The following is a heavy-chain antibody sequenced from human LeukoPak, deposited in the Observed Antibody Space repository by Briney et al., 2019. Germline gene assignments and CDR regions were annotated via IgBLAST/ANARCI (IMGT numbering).Heavy chain of an antibody. CDR2: ISHDGSNN. CDR1: GFTFSRYG. CDR3: AREDQPRGTFDY. V-gene: IGHV3-30*03. Sequence: GGSLRLSCAASGFTFSRYGIHWVRQAPGKGLEWVAVISHDGSNNYYADSVKGRFTISRDNAKNSLYLQMNSLRAEDTALYYCAREDQPRGTFDYWGRGILVTVSS. J-gene: IGHJ4*02. D-gene: IGHD2-15*01.